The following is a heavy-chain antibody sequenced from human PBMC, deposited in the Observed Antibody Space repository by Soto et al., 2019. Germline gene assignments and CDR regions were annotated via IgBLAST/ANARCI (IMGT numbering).Heavy chain of an antibody. V-gene: IGHV4-34*01. D-gene: IGHD3-9*01. CDR2: INHSGST. J-gene: IGHJ4*02. CDR1: GGSFSGYY. CDR3: ARGGLRYFDHDY. Sequence: PSETLSLTCAVYGGSFSGYYWSWIRQPPGKGLEWIGEINHSGSTNYNPSLKSRVTISVDTSKNQISLKLSSVTAADTAVYYCARGGLRYFDHDYWGQGTLVTVSS.